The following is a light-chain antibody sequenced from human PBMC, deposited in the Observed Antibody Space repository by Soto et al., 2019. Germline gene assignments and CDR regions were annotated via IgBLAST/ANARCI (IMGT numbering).Light chain of an antibody. J-gene: IGLJ3*02. CDR3: CSYAGNNALV. CDR2: EVS. V-gene: IGLV2-23*02. CDR1: SSNVGSYNF. Sequence: LTQPASVSGSRGQSITISRTGTSSNVGSYNFVSWYRQYPGKAPELIIYEVSQRPSTFFNRFSGSKSGNTASLTISGLQSDDEADYYCCSYAGNNALVFGGGTKVTVL.